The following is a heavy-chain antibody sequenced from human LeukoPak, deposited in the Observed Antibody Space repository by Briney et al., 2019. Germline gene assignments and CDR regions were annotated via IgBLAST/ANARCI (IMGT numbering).Heavy chain of an antibody. D-gene: IGHD3-22*01. V-gene: IGHV4-30-4*01. J-gene: IGHJ4*02. CDR2: IYYSGNT. Sequence: PSETLSLTCTVSGGSISSGDSYWSWIRQPPGKGLEWIGPIYYSGNTYYNPSLKGRVTISVDTSNNQFSLKLNSVTAADTAVYYCARAGQYYYDSAGYFPDYWGQGTLVTVSS. CDR3: ARAGQYYYDSAGYFPDY. CDR1: GGSISSGDSY.